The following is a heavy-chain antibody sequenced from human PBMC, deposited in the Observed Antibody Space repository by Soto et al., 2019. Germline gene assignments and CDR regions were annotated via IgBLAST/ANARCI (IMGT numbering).Heavy chain of an antibody. J-gene: IGHJ5*02. CDR2: ISYDGSNK. Sequence: GGSLRLSCAASGFTFSSYAMHWVRQAPGKGLEWVAVISYDGSNKYYADSVKGRFTISRDNSKNTLYLQMNSLRAEDTAVYYCARGSYFVMSWFDPWGQGTLVTVSS. D-gene: IGHD1-26*01. CDR1: GFTFSSYA. CDR3: ARGSYFVMSWFDP. V-gene: IGHV3-30-3*01.